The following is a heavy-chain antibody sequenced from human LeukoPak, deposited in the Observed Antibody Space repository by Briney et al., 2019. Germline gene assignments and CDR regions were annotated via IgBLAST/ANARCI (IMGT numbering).Heavy chain of an antibody. CDR3: AREANYYGSGSYFEGTFDY. CDR2: IYHSGST. Sequence: SETLSLTCTVSGVSITTYYWSWIRQPPGKGLEWIGYIYHSGSTNYNPSLKSRVTISVDTSKNEFSLKLTSVTAADTAGYYYAREANYYGSGSYFEGTFDYWGQGSLVTVSS. J-gene: IGHJ4*02. D-gene: IGHD3-10*01. V-gene: IGHV4-59*13. CDR1: GVSITTYY.